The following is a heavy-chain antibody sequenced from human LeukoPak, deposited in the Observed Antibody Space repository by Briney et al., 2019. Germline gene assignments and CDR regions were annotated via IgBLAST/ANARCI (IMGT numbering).Heavy chain of an antibody. CDR1: GFTFSSYE. CDR3: AKVPPYDFWSGSPNDAFDI. V-gene: IGHV3-48*03. D-gene: IGHD3-3*01. CDR2: ISSSGSTI. J-gene: IGHJ3*02. Sequence: QTGGSLRLSCAASGFTFSSYEMNWVRQAPGKGLEWVSYISSSGSTIYYADSVKGRFTISRDNSKNTLYLQMNSLRAEDTAVYYCAKVPPYDFWSGSPNDAFDIWGQGTMVTVSS.